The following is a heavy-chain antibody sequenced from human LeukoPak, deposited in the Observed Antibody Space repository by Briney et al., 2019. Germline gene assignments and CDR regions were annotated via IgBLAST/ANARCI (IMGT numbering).Heavy chain of an antibody. CDR1: GYTFTGYY. D-gene: IGHD4-17*01. Sequence: ASVKVSCKASGYTFTGYYMHWVRQAPGQGLEWMGWINPNSGGTNYAQKFQGWVTMTRDTSISTAYMELSRLRSDDTAVYYCARERRDYGDYGPLDAFDIWGQGTMVTVSS. CDR2: INPNSGGT. CDR3: ARERRDYGDYGPLDAFDI. J-gene: IGHJ3*02. V-gene: IGHV1-2*04.